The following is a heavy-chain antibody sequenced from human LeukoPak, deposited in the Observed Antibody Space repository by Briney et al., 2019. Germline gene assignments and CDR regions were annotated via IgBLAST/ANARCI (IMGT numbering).Heavy chain of an antibody. Sequence: GGSLRLSCTASGFAFGNYAMHWVRQAPGKGLEWVALISFDESNKQYTDSVKGRFTISRDNSKNTLYLQMNSLRVEDTAVYYCARDHPPEDVWGQGTTVTVSS. CDR1: GFAFGNYA. CDR3: ARDHPPEDV. CDR2: ISFDESNK. V-gene: IGHV3-30-3*01. J-gene: IGHJ6*02.